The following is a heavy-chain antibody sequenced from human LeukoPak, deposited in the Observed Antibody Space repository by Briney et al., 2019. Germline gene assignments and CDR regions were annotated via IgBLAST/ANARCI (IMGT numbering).Heavy chain of an antibody. CDR1: GYTFISYG. Sequence: ASVKVSCKASGYTFISYGISWVRQAPGQGLEWMGWISAYNGNTNYAQKLQDRVTMTTDTSTSTAYMELRSLRSDDTAVYYCARDRAGFVSLDYWGQGTLVTVSS. CDR2: ISAYNGNT. J-gene: IGHJ4*02. CDR3: ARDRAGFVSLDY. V-gene: IGHV1-18*01.